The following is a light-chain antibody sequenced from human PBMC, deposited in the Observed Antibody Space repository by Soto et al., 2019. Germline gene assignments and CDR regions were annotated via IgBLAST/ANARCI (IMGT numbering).Light chain of an antibody. V-gene: IGKV1-39*01. CDR2: GAS. CDR1: HNINTY. J-gene: IGKJ1*01. CDR3: QESYSFLWGT. Sequence: DIQMTQSPSSLSASVGDRVTITCRTSHNINTYLNWYQQKPGKAPKLLIYGASSLQSGVPLRFSGSGSGTDFTLTITTLQPEDFATYYCQESYSFLWGTCGQGTKVEIK.